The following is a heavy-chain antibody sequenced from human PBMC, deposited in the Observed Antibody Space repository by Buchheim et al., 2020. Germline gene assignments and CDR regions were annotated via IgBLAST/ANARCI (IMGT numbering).Heavy chain of an antibody. J-gene: IGHJ2*01. V-gene: IGHV3-23*01. Sequence: EVQLLDSGGGLVQTGGSLRLSCAASGFTFSSYAMRWVRQAPGKGLEWVASISGSGTHTYYADSVKGRFTISRDNSKNTLTLQMNSLRAEDTAIYYCAKDGTQTELASAIGDWYFDVWGRGTL. CDR1: GFTFSSYA. CDR2: ISGSGTHT. D-gene: IGHD2-21*02. CDR3: AKDGTQTELASAIGDWYFDV.